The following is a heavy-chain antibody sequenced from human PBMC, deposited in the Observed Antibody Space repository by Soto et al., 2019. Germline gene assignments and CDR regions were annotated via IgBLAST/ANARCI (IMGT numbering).Heavy chain of an antibody. Sequence: ASVKVSCKASGDAFTNYIFDWVRQAPGRGLEWMGGIIPQSGGTNYPQKFQGRVTMTRDTSLSTVYMTLIRLTSDDTAEYYCARDLARGGGSAGFDYWGQGTLVTVSS. CDR1: GDAFTNYI. D-gene: IGHD1-26*01. V-gene: IGHV1-2*02. J-gene: IGHJ4*02. CDR3: ARDLARGGGSAGFDY. CDR2: IIPQSGGT.